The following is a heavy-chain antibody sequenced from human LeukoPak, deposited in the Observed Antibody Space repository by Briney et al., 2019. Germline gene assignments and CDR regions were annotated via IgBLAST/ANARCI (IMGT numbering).Heavy chain of an antibody. CDR2: IKVDGSEK. D-gene: IGHD6-13*01. CDR3: ARGTSSSPNWFDP. J-gene: IGHJ5*02. Sequence: GGSLRLSCAASGFGSSSYWMTWVRQAPGRGLEWVANIKVDGSEKYYVDSVKGRFTISRDNAENSLYLQMNSLRAEDTAVYYCARGTSSSPNWFDPWGQGTLVTVSS. CDR1: GFGSSSYW. V-gene: IGHV3-7*04.